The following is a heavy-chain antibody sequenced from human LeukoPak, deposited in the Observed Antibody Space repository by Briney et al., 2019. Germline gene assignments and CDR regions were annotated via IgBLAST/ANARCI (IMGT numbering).Heavy chain of an antibody. Sequence: SETLSLTCTVSGGSISSYYWGWIRQPPGKGLEWIGSIYYSGSTYYNPSLKSRVTISVDTSKNQFSLKLSSVTAADTAVFYCARLPSYSSSSSAFDIWGQGTMVTVSS. V-gene: IGHV4-39*01. CDR1: GGSISSYY. CDR2: IYYSGST. J-gene: IGHJ3*02. CDR3: ARLPSYSSSSSAFDI. D-gene: IGHD6-6*01.